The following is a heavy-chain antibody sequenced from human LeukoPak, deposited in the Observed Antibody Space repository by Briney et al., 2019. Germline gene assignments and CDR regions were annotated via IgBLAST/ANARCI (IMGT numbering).Heavy chain of an antibody. CDR1: GFTFSDAW. D-gene: IGHD3-22*01. Sequence: GESLRLSCAASGFTFSDAWMNWVRQAPGKGLEWVGRIKSKTNGETTDYPPPVKGRFSISRDDSKNTLYLQMDSLKTEDTAVYYCSTGYGSPYYDNYWGQGTLVTVSS. CDR3: STGYGSPYYDNY. V-gene: IGHV3-15*01. J-gene: IGHJ4*02. CDR2: IKSKTNGETT.